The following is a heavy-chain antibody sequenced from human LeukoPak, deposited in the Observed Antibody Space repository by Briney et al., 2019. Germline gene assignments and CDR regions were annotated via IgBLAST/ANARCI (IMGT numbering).Heavy chain of an antibody. J-gene: IGHJ4*02. CDR3: ARAPLGGYYDSSGYFHFDY. CDR2: ISSSGSTI. CDR1: GFTFSDYY. Sequence: GGSLRLSCAASGFTFSDYYMSWIRQAPGKGLEWVSYISSSGSTIYYADSVKGRFTISRDNAKNTLYLQMNSLRAEDTAVYYCARAPLGGYYDSSGYFHFDYWGQGTLVTVSS. D-gene: IGHD3-22*01. V-gene: IGHV3-11*01.